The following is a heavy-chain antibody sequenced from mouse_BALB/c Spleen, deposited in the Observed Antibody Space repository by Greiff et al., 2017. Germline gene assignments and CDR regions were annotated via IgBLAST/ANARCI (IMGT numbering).Heavy chain of an antibody. V-gene: IGHV1S127*01. Sequence: QVQLQQPGAELVKPGASVKMSCKASGYTFTSYWMHWVKQRPGQGLEWIGVIDPSDSYTSYNQKFKGKATLTVDTSSSTAYMQLSSLTSEDSAVYYCTRRPLYGYAMDDWGQGTSVTVSS. CDR2: IDPSDSYT. CDR3: TRRPLYGYAMDD. D-gene: IGHD1-1*01. J-gene: IGHJ4*01. CDR1: GYTFTSYW.